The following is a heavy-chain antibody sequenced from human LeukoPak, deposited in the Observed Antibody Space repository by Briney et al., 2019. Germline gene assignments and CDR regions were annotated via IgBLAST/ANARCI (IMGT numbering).Heavy chain of an antibody. V-gene: IGHV3-9*01. Sequence: GGSLRLSCAASGFTFDDYAMHWVRQAPGKGLEWVSGISWDSGYIGYADSVKGRFTISRDNAKNSLYLQMNSLRADDTAIYYCARAGEMRYMDAWGKGTAVTVSS. CDR2: ISWDSGYI. CDR3: ARAGEMRYMDA. J-gene: IGHJ6*03. CDR1: GFTFDDYA. D-gene: IGHD5-24*01.